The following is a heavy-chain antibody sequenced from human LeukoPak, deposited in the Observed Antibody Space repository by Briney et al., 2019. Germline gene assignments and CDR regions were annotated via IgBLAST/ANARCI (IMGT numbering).Heavy chain of an antibody. CDR3: ARGGGDYTSRFYMVV. Sequence: GGSLRLSCAASGFTFSDYYMHWIRQAPGKGLEWLSYMSGTGKTIYYADSVEGRFTISRDNAKNSLYLQMDSLRAEDTAVYYCARGGGDYTSRFYMVVWGKGTTVTVSS. CDR1: GFTFSDYY. D-gene: IGHD2-2*01. J-gene: IGHJ6*03. CDR2: MSGTGKTI. V-gene: IGHV3-11*04.